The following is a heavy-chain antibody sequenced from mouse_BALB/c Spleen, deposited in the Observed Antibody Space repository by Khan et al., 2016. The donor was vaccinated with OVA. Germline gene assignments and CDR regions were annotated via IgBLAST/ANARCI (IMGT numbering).Heavy chain of an antibody. CDR1: GYTFTSNT. J-gene: IGHJ4*01. D-gene: IGHD2-14*01. CDR2: INPRSGYT. CDR3: ARRTTGYTMDY. Sequence: VQLQESGAELARPGASVRMSCKASGYTFTSNTMHWVKQRPGQGLEWIGYINPRSGYTNYNQNFKDKATLTADKSSSTAYVQLSSLTSEDSAVYYCARRTTGYTMDYWGQGTSVTVSS. V-gene: IGHV1-4*01.